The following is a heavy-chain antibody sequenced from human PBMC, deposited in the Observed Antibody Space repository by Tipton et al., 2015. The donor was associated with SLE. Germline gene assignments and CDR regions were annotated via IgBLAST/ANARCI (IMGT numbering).Heavy chain of an antibody. D-gene: IGHD2-21*02. V-gene: IGHV4-59*08. Sequence: TLSLTCSVSGGSISSNYWIWIRQPPGKGLEWIGYISYGGGSNYNPSLKRRVTISVDTAKNQFSLKLTSMTATDTAVYYCARGMVTWRGAIVGVDVWGQGTTVNVSS. CDR3: ARGMVTWRGAIVGVDV. J-gene: IGHJ6*02. CDR1: GGSISSNY. CDR2: ISYGGGS.